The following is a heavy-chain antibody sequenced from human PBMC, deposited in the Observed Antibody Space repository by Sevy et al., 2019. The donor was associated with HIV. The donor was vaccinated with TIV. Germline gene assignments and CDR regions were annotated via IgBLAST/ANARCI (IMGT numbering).Heavy chain of an antibody. CDR2: ISYDGSNK. CDR3: ARATKASYYYGSGSYFRTYYYYGMDV. D-gene: IGHD3-10*01. Sequence: GESLKISCAASGFTFSSYGMHWVRQAPGKGLEWVAVISYDGSNKYYADSVKGRFTISRDNSKNTLYLQMNSLRAEDTAVYYCARATKASYYYGSGSYFRTYYYYGMDVWGQGTTVTVSS. J-gene: IGHJ6*02. V-gene: IGHV3-30*03. CDR1: GFTFSSYG.